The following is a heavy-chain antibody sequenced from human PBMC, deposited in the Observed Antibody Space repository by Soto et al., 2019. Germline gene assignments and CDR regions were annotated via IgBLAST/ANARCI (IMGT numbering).Heavy chain of an antibody. V-gene: IGHV4-31*03. J-gene: IGHJ4*02. D-gene: IGHD1-1*01. CDR1: GGSISSGGYY. CDR3: AREHWFDY. CDR2: IYYSGTT. Sequence: PSETLSLTCTVSGGSISSGGYYWYWIRQHPGKGLEWIGYIYYSGTTYYNPSLKSRVTISVDTSKNQFSLKLSSVTAADTAVYYCAREHWFDYWGQGTLVTAPQ.